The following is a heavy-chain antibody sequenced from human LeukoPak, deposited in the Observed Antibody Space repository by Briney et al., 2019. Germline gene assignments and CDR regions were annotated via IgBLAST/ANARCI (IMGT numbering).Heavy chain of an antibody. V-gene: IGHV3-30-3*01. CDR2: MSYDGSNK. CDR1: GFTFSSYA. Sequence: PGGSLRLSCAASGFTFSSYAMHWVRQAPGKGLEWVAVMSYDGSNKYYADSVKGRFTISRGNSKNTLYLQMNSLRAEDTAVYYCARDWSSKYPYYYGMDVWGQGTTVTVSS. CDR3: ARDWSSKYPYYYGMDV. J-gene: IGHJ6*02. D-gene: IGHD4-11*01.